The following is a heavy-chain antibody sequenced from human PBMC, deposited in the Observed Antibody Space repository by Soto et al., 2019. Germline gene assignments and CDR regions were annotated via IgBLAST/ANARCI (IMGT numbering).Heavy chain of an antibody. J-gene: IGHJ5*02. D-gene: IGHD1-7*01. CDR3: ARSKWNYVEGWFDP. Sequence: SETLSLTCTVSGGSISSGGYYWSWIRQHPGKGLEWIGYIYYSGSTYYNPSLKSRVTISVDTSKNQFSLKLSSVTAADTAVYYCARSKWNYVEGWFDPWGQGTLVTVSS. CDR1: GGSISSGGYY. V-gene: IGHV4-31*03. CDR2: IYYSGST.